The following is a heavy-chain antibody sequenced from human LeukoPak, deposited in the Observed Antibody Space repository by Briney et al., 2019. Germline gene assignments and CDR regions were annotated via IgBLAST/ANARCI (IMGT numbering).Heavy chain of an antibody. CDR2: TNQDGSEK. V-gene: IGHV3-7*01. CDR1: GFTFNYYW. J-gene: IGHJ4*02. CDR3: ARDPNASDC. Sequence: GGSLRLSCAASGFTFNYYWMSWVRQAPGKGLEWVANTNQDGSEKYYVDSVKGRFTISRDNTKHSLHLQMDNLRDDDTAVYYCARDPNASDCWGQGTLVTVSS.